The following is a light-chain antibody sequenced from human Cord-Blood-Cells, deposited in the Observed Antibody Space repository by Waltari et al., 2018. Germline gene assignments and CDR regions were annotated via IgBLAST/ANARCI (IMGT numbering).Light chain of an antibody. J-gene: IGLJ1*01. CDR1: RSDGGRYNL. CDR2: EVS. V-gene: IGLV2-23*02. Sequence: QSALTQPASVSGSPGQSITISCTGTRSDGGRYNLVSWYQQHPGKAPKLMIYEVSKRPSGVSNRFSGSKSGNTASLTISGLQAEDEADYYCCSYAGSSTYVFGTGTKVTVL. CDR3: CSYAGSSTYV.